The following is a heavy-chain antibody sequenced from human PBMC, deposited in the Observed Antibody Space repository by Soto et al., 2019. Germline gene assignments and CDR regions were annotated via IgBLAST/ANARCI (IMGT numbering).Heavy chain of an antibody. D-gene: IGHD3-22*01. Sequence: GGSLRLSCAASGFTFSSYSMNWVRQAPGKGLEWVSYISSSSSTIYYADSVKGRFTISRDNAKNSLYLQMNSLRDEDTAVYYCAREHLTYYYDSSGPDAFDIWGQGTMVTVSS. V-gene: IGHV3-48*02. CDR2: ISSSSSTI. CDR3: AREHLTYYYDSSGPDAFDI. J-gene: IGHJ3*02. CDR1: GFTFSSYS.